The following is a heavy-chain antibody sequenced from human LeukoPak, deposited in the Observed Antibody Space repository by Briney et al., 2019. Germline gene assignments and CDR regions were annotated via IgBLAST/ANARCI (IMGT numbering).Heavy chain of an antibody. D-gene: IGHD2-15*01. CDR3: ASASSGYCSGGSCNGNAFDI. J-gene: IGHJ3*02. Sequence: GGPLRLSCAASGFTFSSYSMNWVRQAPGKGLGGGSSISSSSSYIYYADSLKGRLTIPRDNAKNTLYLQMNSLRAEDTAVYYCASASSGYCSGGSCNGNAFDIWGQGTMVTVSS. CDR2: ISSSSSYI. V-gene: IGHV3-21*01. CDR1: GFTFSSYS.